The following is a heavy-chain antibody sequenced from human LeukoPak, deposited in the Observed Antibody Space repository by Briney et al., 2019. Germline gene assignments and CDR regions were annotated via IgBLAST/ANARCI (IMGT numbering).Heavy chain of an antibody. V-gene: IGHV1-2*02. D-gene: IGHD2-15*01. CDR2: INPNSGGT. CDR1: GYTFTGYY. Sequence: ASVKVPCKASGYTFTGYYMHWVRQAPGQGLEWMGWINPNSGGTNYAQKFQGRVTMTRDTSISTAYMELSRLRSDDTAVYYCARGDLGYCSGGSCYSYYYYGMDVWGQGTTVTVSS. CDR3: ARGDLGYCSGGSCYSYYYYGMDV. J-gene: IGHJ6*02.